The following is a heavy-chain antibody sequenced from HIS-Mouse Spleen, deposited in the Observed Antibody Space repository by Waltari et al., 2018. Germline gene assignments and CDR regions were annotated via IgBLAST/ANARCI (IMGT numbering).Heavy chain of an antibody. V-gene: IGHV3-21*01. Sequence: EVQLVESGGGLVKPGGSLRLSCAASGFTLRSYSMNWVRQAPGKGLEWVSSISSSSSYIYYADSVKGRFTISRDNAKNSLYLQMNSLRAEDTAVYYCARDCPGLNAFDIWGQGTMVTVSS. CDR1: GFTLRSYS. CDR2: ISSSSSYI. J-gene: IGHJ3*02. D-gene: IGHD2-8*01. CDR3: ARDCPGLNAFDI.